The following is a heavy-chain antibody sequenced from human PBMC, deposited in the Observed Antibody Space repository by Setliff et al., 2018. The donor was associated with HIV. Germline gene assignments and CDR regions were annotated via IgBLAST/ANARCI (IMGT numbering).Heavy chain of an antibody. J-gene: IGHJ4*02. CDR1: GDSITSGTYY. CDR2: ISTSGTT. D-gene: IGHD3-22*01. CDR3: ARAADYHDSSGYWAPPRYFDY. Sequence: SETLSLTCTVSGDSITSGTYYWSWIRQPAGMRLEWIGHISTSGTTNYNPSLKSRVTISADTSKKQFSLKLSSVSAADTAVYYCARAADYHDSSGYWAPPRYFDYWGQGTLVTVSS. V-gene: IGHV4-61*09.